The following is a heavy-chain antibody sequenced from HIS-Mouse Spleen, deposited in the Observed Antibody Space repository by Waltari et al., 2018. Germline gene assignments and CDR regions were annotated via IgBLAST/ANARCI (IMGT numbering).Heavy chain of an antibody. CDR3: AKDFEYSSSSCPQHFDY. CDR1: GFTFSSYS. V-gene: IGHV3-23*01. CDR2: ISGSGGST. Sequence: EVQLLESGGGLVQPGGSLRLSCAASGFTFSSYSMSWVRQAPGKGLEWVSAISGSGGSTYYADSVKGRFTISRDNSKNTLYLQMNSLRAEDTAVYYCAKDFEYSSSSCPQHFDYWGQGTLVTVSS. D-gene: IGHD6-6*01. J-gene: IGHJ4*02.